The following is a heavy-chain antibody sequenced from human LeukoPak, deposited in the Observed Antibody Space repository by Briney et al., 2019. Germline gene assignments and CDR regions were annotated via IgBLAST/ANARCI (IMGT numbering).Heavy chain of an antibody. CDR1: GGSFSGYY. CDR2: INHSGST. Sequence: SETLSLTCAVYGGSFSGYYWSWIRQPPGKGLEWIGEINHSGSTNYNPSLTSRVTISVDTSKNQFSLKLSSVTAADTAVYYCAREGYYYYYYMDVWGKGTTVTVSS. J-gene: IGHJ6*03. V-gene: IGHV4-34*01. CDR3: AREGYYYYYYMDV.